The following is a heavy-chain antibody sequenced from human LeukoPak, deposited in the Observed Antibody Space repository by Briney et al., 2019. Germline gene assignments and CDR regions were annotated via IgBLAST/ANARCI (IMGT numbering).Heavy chain of an antibody. V-gene: IGHV3-30*18. J-gene: IGHJ3*02. CDR1: GFTFSSYG. CDR2: ISYDGSNK. Sequence: GGSLRLSCAASGFTFSSYGMHWVRQAPGKGLEWVAVISYDGSNKYYADSVKGRFTISRDNSKNTLYLQMNSLRAEDTAVYYCAKDRLSYYYDSSGHGSAFDIWGQGTMVTVSS. CDR3: AKDRLSYYYDSSGHGSAFDI. D-gene: IGHD3-22*01.